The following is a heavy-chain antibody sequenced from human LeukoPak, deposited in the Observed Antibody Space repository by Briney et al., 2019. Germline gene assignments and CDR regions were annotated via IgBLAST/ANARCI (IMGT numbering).Heavy chain of an antibody. CDR3: AMVPYDSSGYSVP. V-gene: IGHV3-33*01. CDR2: IWYDGSNK. Sequence: GRSLRLSCAASGFTFSSYGMHWVRQAPGKGLEWVAVIWYDGSNKYYADSVKGRFTISRDNSKNTLYLQMNSLRAEDTAVYYCAMVPYDSSGYSVPWGQGTLVTVSS. J-gene: IGHJ5*02. CDR1: GFTFSSYG. D-gene: IGHD3-22*01.